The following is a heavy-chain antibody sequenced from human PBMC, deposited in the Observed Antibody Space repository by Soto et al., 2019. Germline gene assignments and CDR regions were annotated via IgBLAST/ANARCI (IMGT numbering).Heavy chain of an antibody. CDR2: INPILSMS. Sequence: QVQLVKSGAEVKKPGSSVKVSCKASGDIFSFYTINWVRQAPGLGLEWVGRINPILSMSNYAQKFQGRVTMTADKSTSTAYMEQRHPKFEDTAIYNCATSYGSGYRAFDYRGQGAQVTISS. CDR1: GDIFSFYT. CDR3: ATSYGSGYRAFDY. V-gene: IGHV1-69*02. D-gene: IGHD3-10*01. J-gene: IGHJ4*02.